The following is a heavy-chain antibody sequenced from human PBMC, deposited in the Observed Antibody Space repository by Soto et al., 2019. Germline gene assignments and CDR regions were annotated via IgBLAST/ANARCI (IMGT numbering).Heavy chain of an antibody. CDR1: GFSFNTYA. CDR3: ARVIVGGFLFDY. CDR2: INAGNGIT. V-gene: IGHV1-3*01. J-gene: IGHJ4*02. Sequence: ASVKVSCKASGFSFNTYAMHWVRQAPGQRLEWMGWINAGNGITKYSEKFQGRVSISRDTSASTAYMELSSLRPEDTAVYYCARVIVGGFLFDYWGQGTLVTVSS. D-gene: IGHD1-26*01.